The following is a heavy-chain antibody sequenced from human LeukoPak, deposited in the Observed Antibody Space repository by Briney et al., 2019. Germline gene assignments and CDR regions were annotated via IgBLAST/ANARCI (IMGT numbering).Heavy chain of an antibody. D-gene: IGHD3-10*01. CDR1: GGSIRSSSYY. V-gene: IGHV4-39*01. CDR3: AGGELPNRGYYYYYYMDV. Sequence: SETLSLTCTVSGGSIRSSSYYWGWIRQPPGKGLEWIGSFYYSGSTYYNPSLKSRVTISVDTSKSQFSLNLSSVTAADTAVYYCAGGELPNRGYYYYYYMDVWGKGTTVTISS. J-gene: IGHJ6*03. CDR2: FYYSGST.